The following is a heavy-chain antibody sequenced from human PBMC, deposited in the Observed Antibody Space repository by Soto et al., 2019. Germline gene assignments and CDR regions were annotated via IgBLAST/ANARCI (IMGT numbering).Heavy chain of an antibody. CDR1: GFTFSSYS. Sequence: GGSLRLSCAASGFTFSSYSMNWVRQAPGKGLEWVSSISSSSSYIYYADSVKGRFTISRDNAKNSLYLQMNSLRAEDTAVYYCARDGITMVRGVDYWGQGTLVTVSS. J-gene: IGHJ4*02. V-gene: IGHV3-21*01. D-gene: IGHD3-10*01. CDR3: ARDGITMVRGVDY. CDR2: ISSSSSYI.